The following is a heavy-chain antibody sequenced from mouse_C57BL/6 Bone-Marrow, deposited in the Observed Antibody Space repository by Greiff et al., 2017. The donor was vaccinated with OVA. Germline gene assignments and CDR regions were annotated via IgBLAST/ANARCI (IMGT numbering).Heavy chain of an antibody. V-gene: IGHV1-9*01. D-gene: IGHD3-2*02. CDR1: GYTFTGYW. J-gene: IGHJ2*01. CDR3: ASYSPLYSSGSVYCFDD. Sequence: QVQLQQSGAELMKPGASVKLSCKATGYTFTGYWIEWVKQRPGHGLEWIGEILPGSGSTNYNEKVKGKATFTADTSYNTAYMQLSSLTTEVSVIYYSASYSPLYSSGSVYCFDDWGQGTTLTVSS. CDR2: ILPGSGST.